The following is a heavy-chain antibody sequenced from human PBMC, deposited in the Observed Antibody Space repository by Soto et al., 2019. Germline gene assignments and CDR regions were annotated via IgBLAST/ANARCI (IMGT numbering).Heavy chain of an antibody. V-gene: IGHV3-9*01. CDR2: ISWNSGSI. Sequence: EVQLVESGGGLVQPGRSLRLSCAASGFTFDDYAMHWVRQAPGKGLEWVSGISWNSGSIGYADSVKGRFTISRDNAKNSLYLQMNSLRAEDTALYYCAKDTNYYYDSSGGIDYWGQGTLVTASS. J-gene: IGHJ4*02. CDR1: GFTFDDYA. D-gene: IGHD3-22*01. CDR3: AKDTNYYYDSSGGIDY.